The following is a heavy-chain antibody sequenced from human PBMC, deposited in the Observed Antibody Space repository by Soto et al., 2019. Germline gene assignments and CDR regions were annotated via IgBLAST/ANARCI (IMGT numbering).Heavy chain of an antibody. CDR1: GFTFSSYG. Sequence: QVQLVESGGGVVQPGRSLRLSCAASGFTFSSYGMHWVRQAPGKGLEWVAVIWYDGSNKYYADSVKGRFTISRDNSKNTLYLQMNSLRAEDTAVYYCARWDYGDSYYGMDVWGQGTTVTVSS. CDR3: ARWDYGDSYYGMDV. CDR2: IWYDGSNK. D-gene: IGHD4-17*01. V-gene: IGHV3-33*01. J-gene: IGHJ6*02.